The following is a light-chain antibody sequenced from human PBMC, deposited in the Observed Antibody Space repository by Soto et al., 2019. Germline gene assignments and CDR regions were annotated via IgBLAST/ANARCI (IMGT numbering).Light chain of an antibody. CDR3: QHYSFYSRT. CDR2: KAS. CDR1: QTIDTW. Sequence: DIQMTQSPSTLSASIGDGVTITCRASQTIDTWLAWYQQKPGKAPKLLIYKASSLQTGVPSRFSRNGHWSEFTLTIGRLQPDDFAAYYSQHYSFYSRTFGQGTKVEVK. J-gene: IGKJ1*01. V-gene: IGKV1-5*03.